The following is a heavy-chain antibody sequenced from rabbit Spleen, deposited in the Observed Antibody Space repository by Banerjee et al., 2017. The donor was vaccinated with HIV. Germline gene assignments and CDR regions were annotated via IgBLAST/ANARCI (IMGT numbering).Heavy chain of an antibody. CDR1: GFSFNNGYD. Sequence: QSLEESGGGLVKPGACLTLTCKASGFSFNNGYDMCWVLQAPGKGLEWIACIYAGSSGGTYSATWAKGRFSISKTSSTTVTLQMTTLTAADTATYFCARDTGTSFSTYGMDLWGQGTLVTVS. V-gene: IGHV1S40*01. CDR2: IYAGSSGGT. CDR3: ARDTGTSFSTYGMDL. D-gene: IGHD8-1*01. J-gene: IGHJ6*01.